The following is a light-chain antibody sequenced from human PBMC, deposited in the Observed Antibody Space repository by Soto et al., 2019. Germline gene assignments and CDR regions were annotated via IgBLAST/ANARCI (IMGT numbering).Light chain of an antibody. CDR3: VAWDDSLNGYVV. CDR1: SSNIGSNT. J-gene: IGLJ2*01. CDR2: SNN. V-gene: IGLV1-44*01. Sequence: LTQPPSASGTPGQRVTISCSGSSSNIGSNTVNWYQQLPGTAPKLLIYSNNQRPSGVPDRFSGSKSGTSASLAISGLQSEDEADYYCVAWDDSLNGYVVFGGGTQLTVL.